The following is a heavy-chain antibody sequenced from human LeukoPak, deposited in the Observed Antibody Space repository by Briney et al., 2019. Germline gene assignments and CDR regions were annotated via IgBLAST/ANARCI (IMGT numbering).Heavy chain of an antibody. D-gene: IGHD3-10*02. CDR2: IKQDGSEK. Sequence: GGSLRLSCAASGFTFSDYWMSWVRQAPGKGLEWVANIKQDGSEKYYVDSVKGRFTISRDNAKNSLYLQMNSLRAEDTAVYYCAELGITMIGGVWGKGTTVTISS. CDR1: GFTFSDYW. V-gene: IGHV3-7*01. CDR3: AELGITMIGGV. J-gene: IGHJ6*04.